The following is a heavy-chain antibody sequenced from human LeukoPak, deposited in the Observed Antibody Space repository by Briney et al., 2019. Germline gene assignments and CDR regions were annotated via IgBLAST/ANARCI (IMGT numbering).Heavy chain of an antibody. J-gene: IGHJ6*03. CDR3: ARDRQDRYYYYYMDV. Sequence: PSETLSLTCTVSGGSISSYYWSWIRQPAGKGLEWIGRIYTSGSTNYNPSLKSRVTMSVDTSKNQFSLKLSSVTATDTAVYYCARDRQDRYYYYYMDVWGKGTTVTVS. CDR2: IYTSGST. CDR1: GGSISSYY. V-gene: IGHV4-4*07.